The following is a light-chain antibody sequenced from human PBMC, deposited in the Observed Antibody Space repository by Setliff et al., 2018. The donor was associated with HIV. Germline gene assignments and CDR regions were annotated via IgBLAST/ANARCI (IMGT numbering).Light chain of an antibody. Sequence: QSALTQPPSASGTPGQRVTISCFGSSSNVGYNTVAWYQHLPGAAPRLLIYTNDQRPSGVPHRFSGSKSGSSASLAISGLQPEDEGYYFCATWDISLTGLVFGGGTKVTVL. CDR2: TND. V-gene: IGLV1-44*01. CDR1: SSNVGYNT. CDR3: ATWDISLTGLV. J-gene: IGLJ2*01.